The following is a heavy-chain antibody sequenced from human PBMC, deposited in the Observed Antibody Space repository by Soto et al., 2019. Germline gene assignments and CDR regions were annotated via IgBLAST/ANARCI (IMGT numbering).Heavy chain of an antibody. V-gene: IGHV4-34*01. CDR2: INHSGST. D-gene: IGHD3-10*01. J-gene: IGHJ4*02. CDR3: ARYKGSGTYYFDY. Sequence: PSETLSLTCAVYGGSFSGYYWSWIRQPPGKGLEWIGEINHSGSTNYNPSLKSRVTISVDTSKNQFSLKLSSVTAADTAVYYCARYKGSGTYYFDYGGQGTLVTVSS. CDR1: GGSFSGYY.